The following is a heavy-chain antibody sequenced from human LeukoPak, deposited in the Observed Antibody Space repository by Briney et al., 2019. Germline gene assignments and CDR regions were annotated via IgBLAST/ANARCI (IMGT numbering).Heavy chain of an antibody. D-gene: IGHD3-22*01. J-gene: IGHJ4*02. CDR1: GFAFSSYA. Sequence: GGSLRLSCAASGFAFSSYAMSWVRQGPGKGLEWVSAISGIGGSTYYADSVKGRFTISRDNSKNTLYLQMNSLRAEDTAVYYCAKDSLMDYYDSSGYYVFDYWGQGTLVTVSS. CDR3: AKDSLMDYYDSSGYYVFDY. V-gene: IGHV3-23*01. CDR2: ISGIGGST.